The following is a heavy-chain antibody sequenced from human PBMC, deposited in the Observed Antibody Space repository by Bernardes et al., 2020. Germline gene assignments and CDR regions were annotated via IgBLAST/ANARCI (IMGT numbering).Heavy chain of an antibody. V-gene: IGHV4-59*08. J-gene: IGHJ2*01. D-gene: IGHD3-16*01. Sequence: SETLSLTCTVSDGSISSTYWSWIRQPPGKGLEWIGYIYYSGTTKYNPSLKSRVTISVDTFKNQLSLRLSSLTAADTAVYYCARPPPGGPIWYFDLWGRGTLVTVSS. CDR1: DGSISSTY. CDR3: ARPPPGGPIWYFDL. CDR2: IYYSGTT.